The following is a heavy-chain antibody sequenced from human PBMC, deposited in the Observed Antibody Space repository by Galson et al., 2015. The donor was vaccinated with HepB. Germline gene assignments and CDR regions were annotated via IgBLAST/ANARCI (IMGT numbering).Heavy chain of an antibody. CDR2: ISGSDGTT. J-gene: IGHJ6*02. Sequence: SLRLSCAASGFTFSNFAMHWVRQAPGKGLEWVSAISGSDGTTYNADSVKGRFTVSRDNSKNTLYLQMNGLRAEDTAVYYCARVSAYCSSTSCQNPPYYYYYGMDVWGQGTTVTVSS. V-gene: IGHV3-23*01. CDR1: GFTFSNFA. CDR3: ARVSAYCSSTSCQNPPYYYYYGMDV. D-gene: IGHD2-2*01.